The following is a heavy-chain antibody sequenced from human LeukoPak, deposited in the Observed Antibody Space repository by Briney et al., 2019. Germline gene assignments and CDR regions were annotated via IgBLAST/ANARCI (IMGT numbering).Heavy chain of an antibody. D-gene: IGHD5-12*01. CDR1: GGSISSGSYY. CDR3: ASEYRGYDSH. J-gene: IGHJ4*02. CDR2: IYTSGST. V-gene: IGHV4-61*02. Sequence: PSQTLSLTCTVSGGSISSGSYYWSWIRQPAGKGLEWIGRIYTSGSTNYNPSLKSRVTISVETSKNQFSLKLTSVTAADTAVYYCASEYRGYDSHWGQGTLVTVSS.